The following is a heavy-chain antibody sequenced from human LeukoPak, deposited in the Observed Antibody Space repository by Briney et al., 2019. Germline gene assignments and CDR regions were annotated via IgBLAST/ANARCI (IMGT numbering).Heavy chain of an antibody. CDR3: ARDRVIVGPSDGFDI. CDR2: ISPNSGST. V-gene: IGHV1-2*02. Sequence: ASVKVSCKASGYTFTPYYVNWVRQAPGQGLEWRGWISPNSGSTNYAQTVQGRVTISRDTAISTAYLELSRLRSDDTALYYCARDRVIVGPSDGFDIWGQGTMVTVSS. CDR1: GYTFTPYY. D-gene: IGHD3-22*01. J-gene: IGHJ3*02.